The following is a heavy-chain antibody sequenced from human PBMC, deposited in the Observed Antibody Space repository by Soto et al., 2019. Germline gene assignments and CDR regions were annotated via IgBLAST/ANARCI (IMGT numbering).Heavy chain of an antibody. D-gene: IGHD2-2*01. CDR3: AKGGDGYCSTTSCLFHFDY. J-gene: IGHJ4*02. CDR1: GFTFSTYA. V-gene: IGHV3-23*01. CDR2: ISGSADAT. Sequence: EVQLLESGGGLVQTGGSLRLSCAASGFTFSTYAMSWVRQAPGKGLEWVSTISGSADATFYADSVKGRFASFRDNSRTMFFLQMNSLRAEDTAVYYCAKGGDGYCSTTSCLFHFDYWGPGTLATVYS.